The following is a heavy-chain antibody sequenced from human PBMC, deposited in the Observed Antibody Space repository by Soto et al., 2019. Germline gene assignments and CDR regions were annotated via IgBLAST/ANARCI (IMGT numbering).Heavy chain of an antibody. V-gene: IGHV1-8*01. Sequence: QVQLVQSGAEVKKPGASVKVSCKASGYTFTSYDINWVRQATGQGLEWMGWMNPNSGNTGYAQKFQGRVTMTRNTSKNTAYMELSSRNSEETAVYYCARGASGSGYGFDYWGQGTPVTVSS. CDR2: MNPNSGNT. J-gene: IGHJ4*02. CDR1: GYTFTSYD. D-gene: IGHD3-22*01. CDR3: ARGASGSGYGFDY.